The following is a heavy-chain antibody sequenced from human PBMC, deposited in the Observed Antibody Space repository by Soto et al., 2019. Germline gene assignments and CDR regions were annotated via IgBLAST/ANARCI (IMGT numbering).Heavy chain of an antibody. J-gene: IGHJ4*01. CDR3: VRGGLSGWTRPYFFDY. D-gene: IGHD6-19*01. Sequence: GSLRRSCEASGFTFTNYWIQWVRQDPEKGLVWVSRISSDGSITSYADSVKGRFTISRDNAKNMVYLEMNSLRAEDTAVYSCVRGGLSGWTRPYFFDYWGHGAMVTVSS. CDR2: ISSDGSIT. V-gene: IGHV3-74*03. CDR1: GFTFTNYW.